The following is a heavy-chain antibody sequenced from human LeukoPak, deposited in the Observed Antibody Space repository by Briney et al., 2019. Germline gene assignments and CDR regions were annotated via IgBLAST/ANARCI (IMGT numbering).Heavy chain of an antibody. Sequence: GGSLRLSCAASGFTFSSYTMNWVRQAPGKGLEWVSSISSSSSYIHYADSVKGRFTISRDNAKNSLYLQMNSLRAEDMAVYYCARSLFDIWGQGTMVTVSS. V-gene: IGHV3-21*01. CDR1: GFTFSSYT. CDR3: ARSLFDI. CDR2: ISSSSSYI. J-gene: IGHJ3*02.